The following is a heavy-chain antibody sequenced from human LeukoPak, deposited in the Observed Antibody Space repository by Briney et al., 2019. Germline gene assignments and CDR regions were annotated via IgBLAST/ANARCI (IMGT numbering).Heavy chain of an antibody. D-gene: IGHD2-2*01. CDR2: INPNSGGT. CDR1: GYTFTGYY. V-gene: IGHV1-2*02. Sequence: ASVKVSCKASGYTFTGYYMHWVRQAPGQGLEWMGWINPNSGGTNYAQKFQGRVTMTRDASISTAYMELSNLRSVDTAVYYCARHGGYCSSTSCPEGGYYYYMDVWGKGTTVTISS. CDR3: ARHGGYCSSTSCPEGGYYYYMDV. J-gene: IGHJ6*03.